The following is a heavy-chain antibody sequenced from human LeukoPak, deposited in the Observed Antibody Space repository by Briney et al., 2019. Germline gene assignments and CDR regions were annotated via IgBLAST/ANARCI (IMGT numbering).Heavy chain of an antibody. CDR2: IIPILGIA. CDR1: GGTFSSYA. D-gene: IGHD3-3*01. V-gene: IGHV1-69*04. CDR3: ARTHYDFWSGYYTSVYYFDY. J-gene: IGHJ4*02. Sequence: ASVKVSCKASGGTFSSYAISWVRQAPGQGLEWMGRIIPILGIANYAQKFQGRVTITADKSTSTAYMELSSLRSEDTAVYYCARTHYDFWSGYYTSVYYFDYWGQGTLVTVSS.